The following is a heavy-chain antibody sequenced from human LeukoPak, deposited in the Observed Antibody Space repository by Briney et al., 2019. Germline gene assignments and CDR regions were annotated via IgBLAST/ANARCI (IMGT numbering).Heavy chain of an antibody. CDR3: ARILGYDSSGYPNWYFDL. Sequence: SETLSLTCTVSGGSISSYYWSRIRQPAGKGLEWIGRIYTSGSTNYNPSLKSRVTMSVDTSKNQFSLKLSSVTAADTAVYYCARILGYDSSGYPNWYFDLWGRGTLVTVSS. J-gene: IGHJ2*01. V-gene: IGHV4-4*07. CDR2: IYTSGST. D-gene: IGHD3-22*01. CDR1: GGSISSYY.